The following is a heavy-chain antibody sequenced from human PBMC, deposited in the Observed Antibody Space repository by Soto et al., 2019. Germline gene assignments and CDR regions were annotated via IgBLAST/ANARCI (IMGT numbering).Heavy chain of an antibody. V-gene: IGHV3-64D*06. CDR2: ITSDGDST. D-gene: IGHD2-15*01. CDR1: GFTFSKYA. CDR3: VKGNQLLRYYFEF. J-gene: IGHJ4*01. Sequence: GGSLRLSCSVSGFTFSKYAMHWVRQAPGKGLEYVSGITSDGDSTWHADSVKDRFTISRDNSKNTLFLQMSSLRVEDTAIYFCVKGNQLLRYYFEFWGPGTLVTVSS.